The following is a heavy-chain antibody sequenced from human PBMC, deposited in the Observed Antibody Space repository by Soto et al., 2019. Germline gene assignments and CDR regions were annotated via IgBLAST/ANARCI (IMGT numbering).Heavy chain of an antibody. J-gene: IGHJ6*03. CDR2: ISAYNGNT. V-gene: IGHV1-18*01. CDR1: GYAFTSYG. Sequence: VASVKVSCKASGYAFTSYGISWVRQAPGQGLEWMGWISAYNGNTNYAQKLQGRVTMTTDTSTSTAYMELRSLRSDDTAVYYCARRKEDYYYYYMDVWGKGTTVTVSS. CDR3: ARRKEDYYYYYMDV.